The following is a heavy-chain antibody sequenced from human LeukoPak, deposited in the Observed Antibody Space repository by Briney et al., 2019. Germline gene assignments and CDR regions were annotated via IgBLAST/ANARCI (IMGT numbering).Heavy chain of an antibody. CDR1: GGSISSYY. Sequence: SETLSLTCTVSGGSISSYYWSWIRQPPGKGLEWIGYIYYSGSTNYNPSLKSRVTISVDTSKNQFSLKLSSVTAADTAVYYCARDSIANYDSSGSYFDYWGRGTLVTVSS. J-gene: IGHJ4*02. CDR3: ARDSIANYDSSGSYFDY. V-gene: IGHV4-59*01. D-gene: IGHD3-22*01. CDR2: IYYSGST.